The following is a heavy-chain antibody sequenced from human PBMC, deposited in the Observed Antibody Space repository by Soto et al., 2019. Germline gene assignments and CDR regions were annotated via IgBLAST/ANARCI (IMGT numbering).Heavy chain of an antibody. CDR2: ISAYNGNT. Sequence: ASVKVSCKASGYTFTSYGISWVRQAPGQGLEWMGWISAYNGNTNYAQKLQGRVTMTTDTSTSTAYMELRSRRSDDTAVYYCARDVNIVVVTATPALYYYYYYGMDVWGQGTTVTVSS. V-gene: IGHV1-18*01. J-gene: IGHJ6*02. CDR1: GYTFTSYG. D-gene: IGHD2-21*02. CDR3: ARDVNIVVVTATPALYYYYYYGMDV.